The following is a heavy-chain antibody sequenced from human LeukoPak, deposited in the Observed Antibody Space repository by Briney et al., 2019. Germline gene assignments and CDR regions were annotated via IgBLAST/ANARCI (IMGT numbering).Heavy chain of an antibody. J-gene: IGHJ5*02. Sequence: SETLSLTCAVYGGSFSGYYWSWIRQPPGKGLEWIGEINHSGSTNYNPSLKSRVTISVDTSKNQFSLKLSSVTAADTAVYYCARRGLDAWFDPWGQGTLVTVSS. CDR1: GGSFSGYY. CDR2: INHSGST. CDR3: ARRGLDAWFDP. D-gene: IGHD5-12*01. V-gene: IGHV4-34*01.